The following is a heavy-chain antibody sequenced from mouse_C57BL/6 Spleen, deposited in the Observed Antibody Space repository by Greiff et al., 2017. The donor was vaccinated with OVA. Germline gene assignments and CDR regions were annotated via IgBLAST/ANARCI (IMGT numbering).Heavy chain of an antibody. CDR1: GFTFSDYG. CDR2: ISSGSSTI. CDR3: ARHWVYFDY. V-gene: IGHV5-17*01. Sequence: EVKLMESGGGLVKPGGSLKLSCAASGFTFSDYGMHWVRQAPEKGLEWVAYISSGSSTIYYADTVKGRFTISRDNAKNTLFLQRTSLRSEDTAMYYCARHWVYFDYWGQGTTLTVSS. J-gene: IGHJ2*01. D-gene: IGHD4-1*01.